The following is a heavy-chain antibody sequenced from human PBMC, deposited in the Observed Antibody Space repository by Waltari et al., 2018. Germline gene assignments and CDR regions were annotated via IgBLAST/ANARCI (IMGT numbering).Heavy chain of an antibody. CDR1: GGSFSGYY. V-gene: IGHV4-34*02. Sequence: QVQLQQWGAGLLKPSETLSLTCAVYGGSFSGYYWSWIRQPPGKGLEWIGEINDSGSTNYNPSLKSRVTISVDTSKNQISLKLSSVTAADTAVYYCARGRLRPRPNFDYWGQGTQVTVSS. CDR3: ARGRLRPRPNFDY. J-gene: IGHJ4*02. CDR2: INDSGST. D-gene: IGHD5-12*01.